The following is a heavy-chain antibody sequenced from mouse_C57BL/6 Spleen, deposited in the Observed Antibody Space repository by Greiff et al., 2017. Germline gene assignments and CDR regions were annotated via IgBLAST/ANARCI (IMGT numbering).Heavy chain of an antibody. D-gene: IGHD4-1*01. CDR3: ARSGTRYFEV. V-gene: IGHV1-85*01. J-gene: IGHJ1*03. CDR1: GYTFTSYD. Sequence: QVQLKQSGPELVKPGASVQLSCKASGYTFTSYDINWVKQRPGQGLEWIGGIYPRDGSTKYNEKFKGKATLTVDTSSSTAYLELHSLTSEDAAVYFCARSGTRYFEVWGTGTTGTVSS. CDR2: IYPRDGST.